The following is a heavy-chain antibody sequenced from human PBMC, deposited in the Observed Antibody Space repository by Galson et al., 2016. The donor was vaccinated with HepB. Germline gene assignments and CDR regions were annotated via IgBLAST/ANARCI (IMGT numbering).Heavy chain of an antibody. J-gene: IGHJ4*02. D-gene: IGHD4-11*01. Sequence: SVKVSCKASGYRSFTYGISWVRQAPGQGLEWLGWISANSGNTLYAQKFQDRVTMTRDKSASTVYMDLRSLRSDDMAVYYCARDVQFRFDYWGQGTLVTVSS. CDR2: ISANSGNT. CDR1: GYRSFTYG. CDR3: ARDVQFRFDY. V-gene: IGHV1-18*03.